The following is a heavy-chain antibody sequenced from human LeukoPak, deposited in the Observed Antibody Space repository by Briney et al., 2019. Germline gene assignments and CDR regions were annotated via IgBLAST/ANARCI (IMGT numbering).Heavy chain of an antibody. CDR1: GFTVSSNY. CDR3: AKETTGFFDY. Sequence: GGSLRLSCAASGFTVSSNYMSWVRQAPGKGLEWVSVIYSGGSTYYADSVKGRFTISRDNAKNSLYLQMNSLRAEDTAVYYCAKETTGFFDYWGQGTLVTVSS. V-gene: IGHV3-53*01. CDR2: IYSGGST. D-gene: IGHD4-17*01. J-gene: IGHJ4*02.